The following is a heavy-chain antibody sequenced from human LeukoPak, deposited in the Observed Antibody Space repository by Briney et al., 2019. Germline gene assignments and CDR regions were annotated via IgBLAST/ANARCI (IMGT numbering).Heavy chain of an antibody. Sequence: ASVKVSCKASGYTFTSYGISWVRQAPGQGLEWMGWISAYNGNTNYAQKLQGRVTMTTDTSTSTAYMELRSLRSDDTAVYYCARSRALMIVVAAPLGYYYGMDVWGQGTTVTVSS. V-gene: IGHV1-18*01. D-gene: IGHD3-22*01. CDR1: GYTFTSYG. J-gene: IGHJ6*02. CDR2: ISAYNGNT. CDR3: ARSRALMIVVAAPLGYYYGMDV.